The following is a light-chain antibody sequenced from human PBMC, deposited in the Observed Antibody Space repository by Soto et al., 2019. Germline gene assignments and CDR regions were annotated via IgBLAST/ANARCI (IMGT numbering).Light chain of an antibody. CDR3: QPYNNWPLT. CDR2: GAS. CDR1: QSVTDNY. Sequence: EIVLTQSPATLSLSPGERATLSCRASQSVTDNYLAWYQQKPGQAPRLVISGASSRTSGIPDRFSASGSGTDFTLTISSLQPEDFAVYYCQPYNNWPLTFGGGTKVDIK. J-gene: IGKJ4*01. V-gene: IGKV3-20*02.